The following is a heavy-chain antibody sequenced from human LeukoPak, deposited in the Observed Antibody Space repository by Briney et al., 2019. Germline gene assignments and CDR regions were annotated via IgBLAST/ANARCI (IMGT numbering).Heavy chain of an antibody. V-gene: IGHV3-66*01. CDR1: GFTVSSNY. CDR3: ARGGSGWYWTFDY. Sequence: QSGGSLRLSCAASGFTVSSNYMSWVRQAPGKGLEWVSLIYSDGRTYYADSVKGRFTISRDNSKNTLYLQMSSLRVEGTAVYYCARGGSGWYWTFDYWGQGTLVTVSS. J-gene: IGHJ4*02. CDR2: IYSDGRT. D-gene: IGHD6-19*01.